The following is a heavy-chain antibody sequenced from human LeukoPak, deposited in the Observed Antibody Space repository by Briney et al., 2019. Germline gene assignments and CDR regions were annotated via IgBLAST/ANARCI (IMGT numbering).Heavy chain of an antibody. CDR3: ARDRPLYYYDSSGRPGDAFDI. J-gene: IGHJ3*02. D-gene: IGHD3-22*01. V-gene: IGHV3-66*01. Sequence: GGSLRLSCAASGFTVSSNYMSWVRQAPGKGLEWVSVIYSGGSTYYADSVKGRFTISRDNAKNSLYLQMNSLRAEDTAVYYCARDRPLYYYDSSGRPGDAFDIWGQGTMVTVSS. CDR2: IYSGGST. CDR1: GFTVSSNY.